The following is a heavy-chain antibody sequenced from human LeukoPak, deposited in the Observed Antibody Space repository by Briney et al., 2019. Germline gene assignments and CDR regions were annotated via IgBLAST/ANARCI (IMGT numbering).Heavy chain of an antibody. CDR1: GFTFSSYW. Sequence: GGSLRLSCAASGFTFSSYWMTWVRQAPGKGLEWVANIKHDGSEKYYVDSVQGRFTISRDNAKNSLYLQVNSLRAEDTAVYYCAREVVDSYFDYWGQGTLVTVSP. D-gene: IGHD2-15*01. J-gene: IGHJ4*02. CDR2: IKHDGSEK. V-gene: IGHV3-7*04. CDR3: AREVVDSYFDY.